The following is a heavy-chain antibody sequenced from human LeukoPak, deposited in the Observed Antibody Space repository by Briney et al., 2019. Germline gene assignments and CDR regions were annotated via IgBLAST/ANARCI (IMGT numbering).Heavy chain of an antibody. J-gene: IGHJ4*02. V-gene: IGHV4-39*07. CDR2: IYYSGST. Sequence: SETLSLTCTVSGGSISSSSCYWGWIRQPPGKGLEWIGSIYYSGSTYYNPSLKSRVTISVDTSKNQFSLKLSSVTAADTAVYYCARESNLGYYFDYWGQGTLVTVSS. CDR3: ARESNLGYYFDY. D-gene: IGHD3-16*01. CDR1: GGSISSSSCY.